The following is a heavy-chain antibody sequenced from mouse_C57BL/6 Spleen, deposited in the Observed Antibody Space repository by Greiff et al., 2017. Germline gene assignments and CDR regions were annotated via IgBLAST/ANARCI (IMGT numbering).Heavy chain of an antibody. Sequence: QVQLQQPGAELVKPGASVKMSCKASGYTFTSYWITWVKQRPGQGLEWIGDIYPGSGSTNYNEKFKSKATLTVDTSSSTAYMQLSSLTSEDSAVYYCARSTTVVATRYYFDYWGQGTTLTVSS. CDR1: GYTFTSYW. J-gene: IGHJ2*01. V-gene: IGHV1-55*01. CDR2: IYPGSGST. D-gene: IGHD1-1*01. CDR3: ARSTTVVATRYYFDY.